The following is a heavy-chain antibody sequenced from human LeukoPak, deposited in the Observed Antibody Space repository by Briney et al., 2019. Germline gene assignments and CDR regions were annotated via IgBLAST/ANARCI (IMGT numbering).Heavy chain of an antibody. CDR1: GGSFSGYY. V-gene: IGHV4-34*01. CDR3: ARGPGCSSTSCYLVTPFQH. Sequence: SETLSLTCAVYGGSFSGYYWSWIRQPPGNGLEWIGEINHSGSTNYNPSLKSRVTISVDTSKNQFSLKLSSVTAADTAVYYCARGPGCSSTSCYLVTPFQHWGQGTLVTVSS. CDR2: INHSGST. J-gene: IGHJ1*01. D-gene: IGHD2-2*01.